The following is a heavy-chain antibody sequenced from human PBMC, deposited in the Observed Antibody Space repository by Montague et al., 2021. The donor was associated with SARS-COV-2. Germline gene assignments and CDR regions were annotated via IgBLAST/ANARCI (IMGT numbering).Heavy chain of an antibody. V-gene: IGHV4-39*01. D-gene: IGHD3-10*01. CDR1: GGSISSSSYY. Sequence: SETPSLTCTVSGGSISSSSYYWGWIRQPPGKGLEWIGSIYYSGSTYYNPSLKSRVTISVDTSKNQFSLKLSSVTAADTAVYYCARREDYYGSGSYPNWGQGTLVTVSS. J-gene: IGHJ4*02. CDR3: ARREDYYGSGSYPN. CDR2: IYYSGST.